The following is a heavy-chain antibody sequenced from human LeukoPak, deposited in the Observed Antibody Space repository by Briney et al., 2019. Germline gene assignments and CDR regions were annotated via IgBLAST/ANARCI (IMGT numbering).Heavy chain of an antibody. D-gene: IGHD6-13*01. V-gene: IGHV3-30*02. CDR2: IRYDGSNK. CDR1: GFTFSNYG. J-gene: IGHJ4*02. Sequence: PGGSLRLSCAASGFTFSNYGMHWVRQAPGKGLEWVAFIRYDGSNKYYADSVKGRFTISRDNSKNTLYLQMNSLRAEDTAVYYCAKEAGSSWYIGGYFDYWGQGTLVTVSS. CDR3: AKEAGSSWYIGGYFDY.